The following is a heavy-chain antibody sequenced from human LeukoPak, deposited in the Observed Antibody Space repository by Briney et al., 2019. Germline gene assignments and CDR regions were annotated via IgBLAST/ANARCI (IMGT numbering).Heavy chain of an antibody. CDR2: IIPILGIA. J-gene: IGHJ5*02. Sequence: AASVKVSCKASGGTFSSYAISWVRQAPGQGLEWMGRIIPILGIANYAQKFQGRVTITADKSTSTAYMELSSLRSEDTAVYYCARAGGVVVPAVNWFDPWGQGTLVTVSS. CDR3: ARAGGVVVPAVNWFDP. V-gene: IGHV1-69*04. D-gene: IGHD2-2*01. CDR1: GGTFSSYA.